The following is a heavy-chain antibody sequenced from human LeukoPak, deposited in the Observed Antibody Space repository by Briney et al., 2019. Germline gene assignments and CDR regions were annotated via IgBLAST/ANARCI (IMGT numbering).Heavy chain of an antibody. D-gene: IGHD3-16*02. CDR2: ISSSGSTI. CDR3: ASPYVWGSYRYGGGDY. Sequence: GGSLRLSCAASGFTFSSYEMNWVRQAPGKGLEWVSYISSSGSTIYYADSVKGRFTISRDNAKNSLYLQMNSLRAEDTAVYYCASPYVWGSYRYGGGDYWGQGTLVTVSS. J-gene: IGHJ4*02. CDR1: GFTFSSYE. V-gene: IGHV3-48*03.